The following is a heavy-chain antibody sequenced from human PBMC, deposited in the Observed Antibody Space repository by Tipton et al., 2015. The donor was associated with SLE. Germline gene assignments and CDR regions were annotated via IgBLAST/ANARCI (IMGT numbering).Heavy chain of an antibody. D-gene: IGHD3-22*01. CDR1: GGSISSGGYS. CDR2: IYHSGST. CDR3: AREGPMSRYYFDY. Sequence: TLSFTCAVSGGSISSGGYSWSWIRQPPGKGLEWIGYIYHSGSTYYNPSLKIRVTISLDTSKNQFSLKLSSVTAADTAVYYCAREGPMSRYYFDYWGQGTLVTVSS. V-gene: IGHV4-30-2*01. J-gene: IGHJ4*02.